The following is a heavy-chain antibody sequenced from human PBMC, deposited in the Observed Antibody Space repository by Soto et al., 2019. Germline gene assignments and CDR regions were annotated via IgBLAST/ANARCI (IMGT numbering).Heavy chain of an antibody. CDR2: IVVGSGNT. V-gene: IGHV1-58*02. J-gene: IGHJ6*03. CDR1: GFTFTSSA. Sequence: SVKVSCKASGFTFTSSAMQWVRQARGQRLEWIGWIVVGSGNTNYAQKFQERVTITRDMSTSTAYMELSSLRSEDTAVYYCAATVPIAAAGTYYYYYMDVWGKGTTVTVSS. D-gene: IGHD6-13*01. CDR3: AATVPIAAAGTYYYYYMDV.